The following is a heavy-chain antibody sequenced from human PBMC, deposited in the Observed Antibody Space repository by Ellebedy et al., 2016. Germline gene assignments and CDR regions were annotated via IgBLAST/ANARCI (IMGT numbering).Heavy chain of an antibody. CDR3: ATAGSYRFDY. J-gene: IGHJ4*02. V-gene: IGHV3-74*01. Sequence: GESLKISXAASGFTFSSYWMHRVRQAPGRGLVWVSRINSDGSSTSYADSVKGRFTISRDNSKNTLYLQMNSLSAEDTAVYYCATAGSYRFDYWGLGTLVIVS. CDR2: INSDGSST. D-gene: IGHD2-2*02. CDR1: GFTFSSYW.